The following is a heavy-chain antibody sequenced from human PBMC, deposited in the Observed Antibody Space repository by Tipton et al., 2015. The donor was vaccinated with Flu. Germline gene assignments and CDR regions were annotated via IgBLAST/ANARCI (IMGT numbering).Heavy chain of an antibody. CDR3: ARDSAAHYGMDV. J-gene: IGHJ6*02. Sequence: TLSLTCTVSGGSIRNYYWSWIRQPAGKGLEWIGRISHSGSTNYNPSLKSRVTISVDTSKNQFSLKLSSVTAADTAVYYCARDSAAHYGMDVWGQGTTVTVSS. D-gene: IGHD6-13*01. CDR2: ISHSGST. CDR1: GGSIRNYY. V-gene: IGHV4-4*07.